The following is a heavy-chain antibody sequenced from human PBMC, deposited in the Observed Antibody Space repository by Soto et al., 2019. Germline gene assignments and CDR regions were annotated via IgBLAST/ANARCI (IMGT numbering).Heavy chain of an antibody. CDR2: ISAYNGNT. Sequence: GASVKVSCKASGYTFTSYGISWVRQAPGQGLEWMGWISAYNGNTNYAQKLQGRVTMTTDTSTSTAYMELRSLRSDDTAVYYCARDRRIRYFDWLSDYYYYGMDVWGQGTTVTVSS. J-gene: IGHJ6*02. D-gene: IGHD3-9*01. CDR1: GYTFTSYG. CDR3: ARDRRIRYFDWLSDYYYYGMDV. V-gene: IGHV1-18*01.